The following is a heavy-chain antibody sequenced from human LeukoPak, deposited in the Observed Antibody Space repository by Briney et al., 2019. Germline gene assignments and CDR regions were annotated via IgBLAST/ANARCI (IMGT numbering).Heavy chain of an antibody. CDR1: GFSFTSYW. Sequence: ASVKVSCKASGFSFTSYWMHWVRQATGQGLEWMGWMNPNSGNTGYAQKFQGRVTITRNTSISTAYMELNSLISEDTAVYYCAKSSGYYYFDYWGQGTLVAVSS. CDR2: MNPNSGNT. J-gene: IGHJ4*02. V-gene: IGHV1-8*03. D-gene: IGHD3-3*01. CDR3: AKSSGYYYFDY.